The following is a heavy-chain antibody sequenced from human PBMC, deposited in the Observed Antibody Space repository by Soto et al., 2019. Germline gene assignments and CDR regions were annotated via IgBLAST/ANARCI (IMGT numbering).Heavy chain of an antibody. V-gene: IGHV3-33*01. D-gene: IGHD4-17*01. CDR2: IWNDRSNK. CDR1: GFTLSSYC. CDR3: ASDRSLGVTTPFAY. J-gene: IGHJ4*02. Sequence: PGGSLSLACAADGFTLSSYCMHWVRQAPSKWREWVAVIWNDRSNKYSADSVKGRFTISRDNSKTTLYLQMNSLRAEDTAVYYCASDRSLGVTTPFAYWGQGTLVTVSS.